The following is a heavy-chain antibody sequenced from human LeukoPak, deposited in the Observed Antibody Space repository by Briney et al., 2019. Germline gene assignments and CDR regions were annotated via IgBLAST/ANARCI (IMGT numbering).Heavy chain of an antibody. CDR2: IYYSGST. CDR3: ARDRDFDY. CDR1: GVSISSYY. Sequence: SETLSLTCTVSGVSISSYYWSWIRQPPGKGLEWIGYIYYSGSTNYHPSLKNRVTISVDTSKNQFSLKLSSVTAADAAVYYCARDRDFDYWGQGTLVTVSS. V-gene: IGHV4-59*01. J-gene: IGHJ4*02.